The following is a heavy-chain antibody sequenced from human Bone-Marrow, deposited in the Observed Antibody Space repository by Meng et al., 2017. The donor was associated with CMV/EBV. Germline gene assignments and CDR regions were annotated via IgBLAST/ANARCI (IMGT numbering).Heavy chain of an antibody. Sequence: SETLSLTCTVSGGSISSSNYYWGWIRQPPGKGLEWIGTIYYSGSTYYNPSLKSRVTISVDTSKNQFSLKLSSVTAADTAVYYCALLRTHQFDYWGQGTLVTVSS. V-gene: IGHV4-39*07. J-gene: IGHJ4*02. CDR3: ALLRTHQFDY. D-gene: IGHD1-14*01. CDR1: GGSISSSNYY. CDR2: IYYSGST.